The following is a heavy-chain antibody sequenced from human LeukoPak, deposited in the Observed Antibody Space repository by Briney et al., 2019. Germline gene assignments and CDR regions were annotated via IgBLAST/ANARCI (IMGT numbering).Heavy chain of an antibody. Sequence: GGSLRLSCAASGFTFSSYWMHWVRQAPGKGLEWVSLISWDGGSTYYADSVKGRFTISRDNSKNSLYLQMNSLRTEDTALYYCAKEGTGTVAVDYWGQGTLVTVSS. CDR1: GFTFSSYW. J-gene: IGHJ4*02. CDR2: ISWDGGST. CDR3: AKEGTGTVAVDY. D-gene: IGHD3/OR15-3a*01. V-gene: IGHV3-43*01.